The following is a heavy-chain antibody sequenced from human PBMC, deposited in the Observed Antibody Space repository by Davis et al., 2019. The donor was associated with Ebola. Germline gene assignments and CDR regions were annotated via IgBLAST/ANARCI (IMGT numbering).Heavy chain of an antibody. CDR2: ITVTSNYT. CDR1: GFTFSSHS. V-gene: IGHV3-21*01. Sequence: GESLKISCAAPGFTFSSHSMNWVRQAPGKGLEWVSSITVTSNYTSYADSVKGRFTISRDNAKNSLYLQMNSLRAEDTAVYYCARRNWFDPWGQGTLVTVSS. J-gene: IGHJ5*02. CDR3: ARRNWFDP.